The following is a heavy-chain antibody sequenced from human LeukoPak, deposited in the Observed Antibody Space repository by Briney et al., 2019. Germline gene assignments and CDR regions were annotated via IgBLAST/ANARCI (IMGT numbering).Heavy chain of an antibody. V-gene: IGHV4-34*01. D-gene: IGHD6-6*01. CDR2: INHSGSA. CDR3: ARPLSSSSFYYYYGMDV. CDR1: GGSFSGYY. J-gene: IGHJ6*02. Sequence: SETLSLTCAVCGGSFSGYYWSWIRQPPGKGLEWIGEINHSGSANYNPSLKSRVTISVDTSKNQFSLKLSSVTAADTAVYYCARPLSSSSFYYYYGMDVWGQGTTVTVSS.